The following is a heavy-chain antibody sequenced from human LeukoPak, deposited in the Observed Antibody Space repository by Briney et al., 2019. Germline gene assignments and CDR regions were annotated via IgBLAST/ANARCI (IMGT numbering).Heavy chain of an antibody. CDR3: ARDPGNSGIYLDQ. D-gene: IGHD1-26*01. Sequence: SETLSLTCTVSGGSISSYYWSWIRQPPGKGLEWTVYIYYSGNTNYNPSLKSRVTISADTSKNQFSLKLNSVTAADTAVYYCARDPGNSGIYLDQWGQGTLVTVSS. CDR1: GGSISSYY. J-gene: IGHJ4*02. V-gene: IGHV4-59*01. CDR2: IYYSGNT.